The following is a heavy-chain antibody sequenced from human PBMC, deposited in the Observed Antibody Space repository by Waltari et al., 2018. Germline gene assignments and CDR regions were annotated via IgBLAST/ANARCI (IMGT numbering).Heavy chain of an antibody. J-gene: IGHJ6*02. CDR3: ARGGVPAPYYYYGMDV. CDR2: INAGNGNT. Sequence: QVQLVQSGAEVKKPGASVKVSCKASGYTFTSYAMHWVRQAPGQRLEWMGWINAGNGNTKYSQKFQGRVTITRDTSASTAYMELSSPRSEDTAVYYCARGGVPAPYYYYGMDVWGQGTTVTVSS. V-gene: IGHV1-3*01. CDR1: GYTFTSYA. D-gene: IGHD2-2*01.